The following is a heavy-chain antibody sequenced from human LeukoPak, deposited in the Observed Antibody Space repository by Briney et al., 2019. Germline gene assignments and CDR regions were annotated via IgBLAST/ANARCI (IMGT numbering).Heavy chain of an antibody. V-gene: IGHV4-31*03. D-gene: IGHD6-13*01. Sequence: SQTLSLTCTVSGDSISSGGYYWSWIRQHPGKGLEWIGYIYYSGRTFHNPSLKGRLTISVDTSKTQFSLKLTSVTAADTAVYFCARLRAASGSFDYWGQGTLVTVSS. CDR1: GDSISSGGYY. CDR2: IYYSGRT. J-gene: IGHJ4*02. CDR3: ARLRAASGSFDY.